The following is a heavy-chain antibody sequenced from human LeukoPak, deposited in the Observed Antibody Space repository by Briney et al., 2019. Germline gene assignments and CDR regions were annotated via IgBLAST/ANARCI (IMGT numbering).Heavy chain of an antibody. J-gene: IGHJ4*02. CDR1: GFTVSSNY. CDR3: ASRASGWYIY. V-gene: IGHV3-66*01. CDR2: IYSGAST. Sequence: GGSLRLSCAASGFTVSSNYMSWVRQAPGKGLEWVSLIYSGASTYYADSVKGRFTIPRDNSKNTLYLQMNSLRAEDTAVYYCASRASGWYIYWGQGTLVTVSS. D-gene: IGHD6-19*01.